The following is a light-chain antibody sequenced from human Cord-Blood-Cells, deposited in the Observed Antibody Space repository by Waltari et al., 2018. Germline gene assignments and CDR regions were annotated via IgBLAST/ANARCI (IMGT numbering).Light chain of an antibody. CDR1: QSISSY. J-gene: IGKJ2*01. Sequence: DIQMTQSPSSLSASVGDRVTITCRASQSISSYLNLYQQKPGKAPKLLIYAASSLQSGVPSRFSGSGSVTDFTLTISSLQPEDFATYYCQQSYSTLMYTFGQGTKLEIK. CDR3: QQSYSTLMYT. V-gene: IGKV1-39*01. CDR2: AAS.